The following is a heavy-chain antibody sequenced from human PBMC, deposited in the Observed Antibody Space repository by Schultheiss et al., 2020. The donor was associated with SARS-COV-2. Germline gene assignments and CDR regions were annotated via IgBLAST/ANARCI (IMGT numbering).Heavy chain of an antibody. Sequence: SETLSLTCTVSGGSISSYYWSWIRQPPGKGLEWIGYIFYSGSTNYIPSLKSRVTISVDTSKNQFSLKLSSVTAADTAVYYCARDYYGMDVWGQGTTVTVSS. CDR1: GGSISSYY. CDR3: ARDYYGMDV. V-gene: IGHV4-59*01. J-gene: IGHJ6*02. CDR2: IFYSGST.